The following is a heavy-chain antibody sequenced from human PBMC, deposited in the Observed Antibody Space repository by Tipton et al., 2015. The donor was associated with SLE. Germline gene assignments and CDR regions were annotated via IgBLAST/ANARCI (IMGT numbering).Heavy chain of an antibody. Sequence: QSGPEVKKPGGPLKISCKGSGYSFTSNWIAWGRQRPGKGLEWMGTIYPGDSDTRYSPSFQGQVTISADKSTSTAYLQWSSLKASDTAMYYCARHYCSGGSCQFDYWGQGTLVTVSS. CDR1: GYSFTSNW. J-gene: IGHJ4*02. CDR3: ARHYCSGGSCQFDY. V-gene: IGHV5-51*01. D-gene: IGHD2-15*01. CDR2: IYPGDSDT.